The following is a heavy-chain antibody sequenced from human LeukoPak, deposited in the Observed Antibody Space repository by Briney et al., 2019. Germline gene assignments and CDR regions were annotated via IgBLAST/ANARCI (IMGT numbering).Heavy chain of an antibody. CDR3: AKDRSSGWYRGRVVYYGMDV. D-gene: IGHD6-19*01. CDR1: GFTFDDYA. CDR2: ISWNSGSI. J-gene: IGHJ6*02. V-gene: IGHV3-9*01. Sequence: GGSLRLSCAASGFTFDDYAMHWVRQAPGKGLEWVSGISWNSGSIGYADSVKGRFTISRDNAKNSLYLQMNSLRAEDTALYYCAKDRSSGWYRGRVVYYGMDVWGQGTTVTVSS.